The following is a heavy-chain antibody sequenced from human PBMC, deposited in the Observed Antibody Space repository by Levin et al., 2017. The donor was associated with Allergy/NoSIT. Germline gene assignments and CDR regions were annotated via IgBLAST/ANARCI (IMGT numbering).Heavy chain of an antibody. J-gene: IGHJ4*02. D-gene: IGHD3-22*01. CDR1: GFTLSNYG. V-gene: IGHV3-30-3*01. Sequence: GGSLRLSCAASGFTLSNYGLHWVRQAPGKGLEWVSVISYDESKKYYTDSVKGRFTISRDNSKNTVYLQMNSLSPEDTAVYYCARDIDNYDNNDASPFDYWGQGTLVIVTS. CDR2: ISYDESKK. CDR3: ARDIDNYDNNDASPFDY.